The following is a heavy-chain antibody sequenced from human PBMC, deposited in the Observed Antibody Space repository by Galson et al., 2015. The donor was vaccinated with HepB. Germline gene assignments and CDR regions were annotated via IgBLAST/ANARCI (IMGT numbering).Heavy chain of an antibody. J-gene: IGHJ6*02. D-gene: IGHD1-14*01. CDR2: IIPIFGTA. CDR1: GGTFSSYA. Sequence: SVKVSCKASGGTFSSYAISWVRQAPGQGLEWMGGIIPIFGTANYAQKFQGRVTITADESTSTAYMELSSLRSEDTAVYYCARDYHDPSGMDVWGQGTTVTVSS. CDR3: ARDYHDPSGMDV. V-gene: IGHV1-69*13.